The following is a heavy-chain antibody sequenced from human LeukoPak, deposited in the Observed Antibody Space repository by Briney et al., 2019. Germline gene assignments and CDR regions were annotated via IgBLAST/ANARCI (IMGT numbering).Heavy chain of an antibody. CDR3: AKDRASSGWYGAHDY. V-gene: IGHV3-30-3*01. J-gene: IGHJ4*02. CDR1: GFTFSSYA. Sequence: GRSLRLSCAASGFTFSSYAMHWVRQAPGKGLEWVAVISYDGSNKYYADSVKGRFTISGDNSKNTLYLQMNSLRAEDTAVYYCAKDRASSGWYGAHDYWGQGTLVTVSS. CDR2: ISYDGSNK. D-gene: IGHD6-19*01.